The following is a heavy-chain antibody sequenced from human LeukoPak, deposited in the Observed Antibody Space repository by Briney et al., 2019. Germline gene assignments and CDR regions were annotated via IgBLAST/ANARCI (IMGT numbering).Heavy chain of an antibody. CDR3: ARQSSYYCYYMDV. Sequence: SETLSLPCTVSGGSISSYYWSWIRQPPGKGLEWIGYIYYSGSTNYNPSLKSRVTISVDTSTNQSSLKLSSVTAADTAVYYCARQSSYYCYYMDVWGNGATVTVSS. CDR1: GGSISSYY. V-gene: IGHV4-59*01. J-gene: IGHJ6*03. CDR2: IYYSGST.